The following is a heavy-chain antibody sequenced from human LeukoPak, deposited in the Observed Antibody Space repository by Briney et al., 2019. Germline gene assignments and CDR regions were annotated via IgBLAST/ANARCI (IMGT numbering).Heavy chain of an antibody. CDR2: INPNSGGT. V-gene: IGHV1-2*02. CDR3: ARDNGGTAMAYYYYYYMDV. J-gene: IGHJ6*03. D-gene: IGHD5-18*01. Sequence: ASVKVSCKASGYTFTGYYMHWVRQAPGQGLEWMGWINPNSGGTNYAQKFQGRVTMTRNTSISTAYMELSSLRSEDTAVYYCARDNGGTAMAYYYYYYMDVWGKGTTVTISS. CDR1: GYTFTGYY.